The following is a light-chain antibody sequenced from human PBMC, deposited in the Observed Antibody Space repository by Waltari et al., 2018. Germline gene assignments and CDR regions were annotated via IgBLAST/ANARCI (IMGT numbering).Light chain of an antibody. Sequence: DIQMTQSPSSLSASVGDRVIVTCRASQSIGRWLAWYQQKPGKAPRLLIFEASNVETVVPSRFSGSGSGTEFTLTISSLQPDDFATYFCQQYNDYLGTFGQGTRVDIK. J-gene: IGKJ1*01. CDR2: EAS. CDR1: QSIGRW. V-gene: IGKV1-5*03. CDR3: QQYNDYLGT.